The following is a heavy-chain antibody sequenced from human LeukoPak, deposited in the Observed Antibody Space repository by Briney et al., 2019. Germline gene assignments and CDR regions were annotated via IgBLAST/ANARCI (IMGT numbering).Heavy chain of an antibody. CDR2: ITSSSSYI. J-gene: IGHJ4*02. CDR1: GFTFTSYT. CDR3: AKTYGHFDD. Sequence: PGGSPRLSCAASGFTFTSYTMNWVRQAPGKGLEWVSSITSSSSYIYYADSVKGRFTISRDNAKNSLYLQMTSLRVEDTAVYYCAKTYGHFDDWGQGTLVTVSS. V-gene: IGHV3-21*01. D-gene: IGHD4-17*01.